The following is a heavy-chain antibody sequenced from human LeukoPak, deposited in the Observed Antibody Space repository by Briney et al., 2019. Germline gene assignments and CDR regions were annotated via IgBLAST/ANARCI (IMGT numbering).Heavy chain of an antibody. CDR1: GGSISSYY. CDR2: IYYSGST. J-gene: IGHJ6*03. CDR3: ARGNYYDSSGYLYYYYYYMDV. D-gene: IGHD3-22*01. Sequence: SETLSLTCTVSGGSISSYYWSWLRQPPGKGLEWIGYIYYSGSTNYNPSLTSRVTISVDTSKNQFSLKLSSVTAADTAAYYCARGNYYDSSGYLYYYYYYMDVWGKGTTVTVSS. V-gene: IGHV4-59*01.